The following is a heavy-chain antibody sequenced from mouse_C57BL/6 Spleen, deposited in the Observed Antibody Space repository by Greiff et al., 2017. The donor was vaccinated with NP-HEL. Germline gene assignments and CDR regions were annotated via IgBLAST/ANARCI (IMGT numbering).Heavy chain of an antibody. CDR1: GYTFTSYW. J-gene: IGHJ4*01. Sequence: QVQLQQPGAELVMPGASVKLSCKASGYTFTSYWMHWVKQRPGQGLEWIGEIDPSDSYTNYNQKFKGKSTLTVDKSSSTAYMQLSSLTSEDSAVYYCASPIYGSSDNYAMDYWGQGTSVTVSS. D-gene: IGHD1-1*01. CDR3: ASPIYGSSDNYAMDY. CDR2: IDPSDSYT. V-gene: IGHV1-69*01.